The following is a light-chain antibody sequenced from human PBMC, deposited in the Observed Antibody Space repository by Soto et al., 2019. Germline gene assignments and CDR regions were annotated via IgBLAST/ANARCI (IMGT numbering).Light chain of an antibody. V-gene: IGKV1-33*01. J-gene: IGKJ3*01. Sequence: DIQMTQSPSSLSASVGDRVTITCQASQDIRKYLNWYQQKPGRAPKLLISGASNLETGVPSRCSGSGYGTDVSFTISSLQPEDIATYYCQHYDSLPPFTFGPGTKVAIK. CDR1: QDIRKY. CDR2: GAS. CDR3: QHYDSLPPFT.